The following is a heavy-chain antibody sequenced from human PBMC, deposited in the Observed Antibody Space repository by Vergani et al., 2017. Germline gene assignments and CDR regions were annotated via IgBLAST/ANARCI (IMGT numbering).Heavy chain of an antibody. V-gene: IGHV5-10-1*03. CDR2: IDPSDSYT. CDR3: ERYPQLRYEVFDP. D-gene: IGHD1-14*01. CDR1: GYNFTSYW. J-gene: IGHJ5*02. Sequence: EVQLVQSGAEVKKPGESLRISCKGSGYNFTSYWISWVRQMPGKGLEWMGRIDPSDSYTNYSPAFQGHVTISADKSISTAYLQWSSLKASDTAMYYGERYPQLRYEVFDPWGQGTLVTVSS.